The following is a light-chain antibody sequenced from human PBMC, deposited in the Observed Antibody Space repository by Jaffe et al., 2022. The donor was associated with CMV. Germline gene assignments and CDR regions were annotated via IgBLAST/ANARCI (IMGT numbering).Light chain of an antibody. Sequence: EIVLTQSPGTLSLSPGERATLSCRASQSVSNNYLAWYQQKPGQAPRLLIYDASSRATGIPDRFSGSGSGTDFTLTISRLEPEDFAVYYCHQYGSSPMYTFGQGTKLEIK. CDR3: HQYGSSPMYT. CDR1: QSVSNNY. CDR2: DAS. J-gene: IGKJ2*01. V-gene: IGKV3-20*01.